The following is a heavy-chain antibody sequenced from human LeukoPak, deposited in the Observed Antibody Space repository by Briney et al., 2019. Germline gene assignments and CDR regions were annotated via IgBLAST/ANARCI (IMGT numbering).Heavy chain of an antibody. J-gene: IGHJ6*03. CDR3: ARLRSSSFYYYYMDV. CDR1: GFTFSDSY. D-gene: IGHD6-6*01. V-gene: IGHV3-11*01. Sequence: NPGGSLRLSCAASGFTFSDSYMSWIRQAPGKGLEWVSYISSSGSTIYHADSVKGRFTISRDNTKNSLYLQMNSLRAEDTAVYYCARLRSSSFYYYYMDVWGKGTTVTVSS. CDR2: ISSSGSTI.